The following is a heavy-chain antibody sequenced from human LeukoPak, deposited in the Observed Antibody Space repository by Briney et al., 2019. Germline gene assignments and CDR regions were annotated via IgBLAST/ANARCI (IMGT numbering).Heavy chain of an antibody. CDR3: ARVRASATPIWFDP. CDR1: GDNMNTYA. Sequence: SVKVSCKASGDNMNTYAVSWVRLAPGQGPEWMGVVIPIYGTTNYATKFQGRLTITADESTSTAYMELRSLKVEDTAVYYCARVRASATPIWFDPWGQGTQVTVSS. V-gene: IGHV1-69*13. CDR2: VIPIYGTT. D-gene: IGHD2-15*01. J-gene: IGHJ5*02.